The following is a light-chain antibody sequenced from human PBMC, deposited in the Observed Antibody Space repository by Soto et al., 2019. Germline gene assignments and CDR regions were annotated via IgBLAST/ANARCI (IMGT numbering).Light chain of an antibody. J-gene: IGLJ1*01. CDR1: SSDVGGYIY. CDR3: SSYTSSSTLYV. V-gene: IGLV2-14*01. Sequence: SALTQPASVCGAPGQSITISGTGTSSDVGGYIYVSWYQQHPGQAPNLMIYEVSNRPSGVSNRFSGSKSGNTASLTISGLQAEDEADYYCSSYTSSSTLYVFGTGTKV. CDR2: EVS.